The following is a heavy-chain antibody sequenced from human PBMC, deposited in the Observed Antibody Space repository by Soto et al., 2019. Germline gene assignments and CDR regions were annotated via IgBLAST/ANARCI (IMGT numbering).Heavy chain of an antibody. D-gene: IGHD3-3*01. Sequence: GGSLRLSCAASGFTFSSYAMSWVRQAPGKGLEWVSAISGSGGSTYYADSVKGRFTISRDNSKNTLYLQMNSLRAEDTAVYYCAKGGFWSGYPHYFDYWGQGTLVTVSS. CDR1: GFTFSSYA. V-gene: IGHV3-23*01. CDR3: AKGGFWSGYPHYFDY. CDR2: ISGSGGST. J-gene: IGHJ4*02.